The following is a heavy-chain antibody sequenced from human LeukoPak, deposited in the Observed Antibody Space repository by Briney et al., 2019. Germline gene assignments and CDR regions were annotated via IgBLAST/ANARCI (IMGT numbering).Heavy chain of an antibody. CDR2: ISGSGDNT. CDR3: AKGSYYDSSGSFYFGY. V-gene: IGHV3-23*01. D-gene: IGHD3-22*01. Sequence: GGSLRLSCAASGFPFSSYGMHWVRQAPGKGLEWVSGISGSGDNTYYADSVKGRFTIPRDNSKNTLYVQVNSLGTEDTAAYYCAKGSYYDSSGSFYFGYWGQGTLVTVSS. J-gene: IGHJ4*02. CDR1: GFPFSSYG.